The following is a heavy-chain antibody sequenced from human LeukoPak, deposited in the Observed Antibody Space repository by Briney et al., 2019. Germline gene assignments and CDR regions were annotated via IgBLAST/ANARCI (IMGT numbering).Heavy chain of an antibody. CDR3: AREGDVVGENYFDY. CDR2: IYYSGST. J-gene: IGHJ4*02. D-gene: IGHD2-15*01. CDR1: GGSISSGGYS. Sequence: SQTLSLTCAVSGGSISSGGYSWSWIRQPPGKGLEWIGYIYYSGSTNYNPSLKSRVTISVDTSKNQFSLKLSSVTAADTAVYYCAREGDVVGENYFDYWGQGTLVTVSS. V-gene: IGHV4-30-4*07.